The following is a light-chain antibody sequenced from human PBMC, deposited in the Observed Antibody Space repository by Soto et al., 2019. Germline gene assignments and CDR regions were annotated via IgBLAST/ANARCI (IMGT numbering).Light chain of an antibody. Sequence: EIVLTQSPATLSLSPGERATHSCRASQSVSSYLAWYQQKPGQAPRLLIYDASNRATGIPARFSGSGSGTDFTLTISSLEPEDFAVYYCQQRSNWRSLTFGGGTKVEIK. J-gene: IGKJ4*01. CDR3: QQRSNWRSLT. V-gene: IGKV3-11*01. CDR2: DAS. CDR1: QSVSSY.